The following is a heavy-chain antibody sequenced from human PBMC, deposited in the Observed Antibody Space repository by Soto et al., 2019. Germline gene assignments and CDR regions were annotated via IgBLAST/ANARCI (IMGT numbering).Heavy chain of an antibody. CDR3: AREELCQWFTKGCYGVDV. D-gene: IGHD1-26*01. Sequence: QVQLQQWGPGLVKASESLSLTCAVSGGSFSGYSWTWIRQPPGKGLQWIGEIDHRGSTSYNPSLKSRVTISLDTSKNQFSLNLSSVTAADTAVYYCAREELCQWFTKGCYGVDVWGQGTTVTIYS. V-gene: IGHV4-34*01. CDR1: GGSFSGYS. CDR2: IDHRGST. J-gene: IGHJ6*02.